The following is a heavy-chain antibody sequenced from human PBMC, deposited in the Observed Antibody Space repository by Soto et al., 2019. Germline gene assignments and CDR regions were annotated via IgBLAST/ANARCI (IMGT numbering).Heavy chain of an antibody. D-gene: IGHD7-27*01. V-gene: IGHV4-59*01. Sequence: SETLSLTCTVSGGSISSYYWSWIRQPPGKGLEWIGYIYYSGSTNYNPSLKSRVTISVDTSKNQFSLKLSSVTAADTAVYYCAREAGDSHWGQGTLVTVSS. J-gene: IGHJ4*02. CDR2: IYYSGST. CDR3: AREAGDSH. CDR1: GGSISSYY.